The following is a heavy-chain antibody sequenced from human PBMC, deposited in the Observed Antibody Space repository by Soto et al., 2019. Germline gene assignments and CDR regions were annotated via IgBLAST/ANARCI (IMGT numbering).Heavy chain of an antibody. Sequence: QPGVSLRLSCTASGFRFGEYAMSWFRQAPGRGPEWVGVIRSQTYGATAEYAASVIGRFTISRDDFAGIAYLQMNNLKTEDTAVYYCARRAPVTPFDYWGQGT. D-gene: IGHD4-17*01. CDR2: IRSQTYGATA. V-gene: IGHV3-49*03. CDR1: GFRFGEYA. CDR3: ARRAPVTPFDY. J-gene: IGHJ4*02.